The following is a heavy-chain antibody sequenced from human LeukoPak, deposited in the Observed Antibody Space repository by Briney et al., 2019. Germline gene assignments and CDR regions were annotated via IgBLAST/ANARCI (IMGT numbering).Heavy chain of an antibody. CDR1: GYTFTSYD. CDR3: ARALFADCSGGSCP. V-gene: IGHV1-8*01. CDR2: MNPNSGNT. D-gene: IGHD2-15*01. Sequence: ASVKVSCKASGYTFTSYDINWVRQATGQGLEWMGWMNPNSGNTGYAQKFQGRVTMTRNTSISTAYMELSSLRSEDTAVYYCARALFADCSGGSCPWGQGTLVTVSS. J-gene: IGHJ5*02.